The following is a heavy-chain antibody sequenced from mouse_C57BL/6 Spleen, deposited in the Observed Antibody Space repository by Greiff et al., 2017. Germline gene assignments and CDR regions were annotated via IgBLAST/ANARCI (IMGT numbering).Heavy chain of an antibody. CDR3: ANGNPFAY. CDR1: GYSLTGYY. CDR2: INPSTGGT. D-gene: IGHD2-1*01. Sequence: VQLQQSGPELVKPGASVKISCKASGYSLTGYYMNWVKQSPEKSLEWIGEINPSTGGTTYNQKFKAKATLTVDKSSSTAYMQLKSLTSEDSAVYYCANGNPFAYWGQGTLVTVSA. V-gene: IGHV1-42*01. J-gene: IGHJ3*01.